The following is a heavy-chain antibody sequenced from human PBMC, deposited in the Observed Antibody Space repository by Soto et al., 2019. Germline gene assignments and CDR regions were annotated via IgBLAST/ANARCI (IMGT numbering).Heavy chain of an antibody. J-gene: IGHJ4*02. CDR3: ARQPESTSYFDY. CDR1: GASISTRSDF. CDR2: VYQSGTT. D-gene: IGHD2-2*01. Sequence: QLQLQESGPGLVRSSETLSLTCSVSGASISTRSDFWGWIRQAPGKGLEWIGNVYQSGTTRLNPSLKRRVSIFVDRSKNQFSLELNSATAADRAVYYCARQPESTSYFDYWGQGILVTVSS. V-gene: IGHV4-39*01.